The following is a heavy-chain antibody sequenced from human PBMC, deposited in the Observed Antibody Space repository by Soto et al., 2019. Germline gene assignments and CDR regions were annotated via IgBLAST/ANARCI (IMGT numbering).Heavy chain of an antibody. CDR3: FTIFGVASDF. CDR1: GFTFRTYG. D-gene: IGHD3-3*01. J-gene: IGHJ4*01. Sequence: ESGGGVVQPGRSLRLSCAASGFTFRTYGMHWARQAPGKGLEWLAMTSHDGVSKYYADSVKGRFTISRDNSKNALYLQMNTLGAEDTALYYCFTIFGVASDFWGQGTLVTVSS. V-gene: IGHV3-30*03. CDR2: TSHDGVSK.